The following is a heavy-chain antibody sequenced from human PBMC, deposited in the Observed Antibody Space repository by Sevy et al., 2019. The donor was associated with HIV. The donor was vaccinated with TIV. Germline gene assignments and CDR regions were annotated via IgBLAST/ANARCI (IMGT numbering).Heavy chain of an antibody. D-gene: IGHD2-2*01. CDR3: ARDCSSTSCLWGLDV. Sequence: VGSLRLSCAASGFTFSNYWMSWVRQAPGKGLEWVANIKREGSEKYYMASVKGRFTISRENAKNSLYLQINSLRAEDTAMYYCARDCSSTSCLWGLDVWGQGTTVTVSS. CDR1: GFTFSNYW. J-gene: IGHJ6*02. V-gene: IGHV3-7*03. CDR2: IKREGSEK.